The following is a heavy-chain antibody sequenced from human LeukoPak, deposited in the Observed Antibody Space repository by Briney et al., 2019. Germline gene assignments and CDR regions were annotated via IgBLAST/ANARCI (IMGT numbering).Heavy chain of an antibody. CDR3: AITSYGSGNDGAFDI. D-gene: IGHD3-10*01. V-gene: IGHV1-46*01. CDR1: GYTFTSYY. CDR2: INPSGGST. Sequence: ASVKVSFKASGYTFTSYYMHWVRQAPGQGLEWMGIINPSGGSTSYAQKFQGRVTMTRDMSTSTVYMELSSLRSEDTAVYYCAITSYGSGNDGAFDIWGQGTMVTVSS. J-gene: IGHJ3*02.